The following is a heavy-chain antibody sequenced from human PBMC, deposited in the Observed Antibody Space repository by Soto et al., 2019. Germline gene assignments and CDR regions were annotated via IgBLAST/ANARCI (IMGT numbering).Heavy chain of an antibody. D-gene: IGHD3-22*01. Sequence: EVQLVESGGGLIQPGGSLRLSCAASGFTVSSNYMSWVRQAPGKGLEWVSVIYSGGSTYYADSVKGRFTISRDNSKNTRYLKMNSLRAEDTAVYYCARNYDSTAGGAFDIWGQGTMVTVSS. CDR3: ARNYDSTAGGAFDI. J-gene: IGHJ3*02. CDR1: GFTVSSNY. V-gene: IGHV3-53*01. CDR2: IYSGGST.